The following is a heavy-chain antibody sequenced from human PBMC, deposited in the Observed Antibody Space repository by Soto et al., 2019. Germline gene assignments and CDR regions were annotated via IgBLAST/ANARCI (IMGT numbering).Heavy chain of an antibody. J-gene: IGHJ4*02. D-gene: IGHD2-8*01. CDR3: VKAVYLLDFDY. CDR1: GFTFSSYA. V-gene: IGHV3-23*01. CDR2: ISGTGTTT. Sequence: GGSLRLSCAASGFTFSSYAMTWVRQSPGKGLEWVSTISGTGTTTYYADSVKGRFTISRDNSKNTLYLQMNSLRTEDTAVYYCVKAVYLLDFDYWGQGTLVTVSS.